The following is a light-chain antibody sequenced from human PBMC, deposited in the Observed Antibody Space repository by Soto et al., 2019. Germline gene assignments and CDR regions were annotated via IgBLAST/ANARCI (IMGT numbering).Light chain of an antibody. CDR2: EVS. V-gene: IGLV2-14*01. CDR1: SSDVGGYNY. CDR3: SSYTSSSTQV. J-gene: IGLJ1*01. Sequence: QSALTQPASVSGSPGQSITISCTGTSSDVGGYNYVFWYQQHPGKAPKLMIYEVSNRPSGVSNRFSGSKSGNTASLTISGLQAEDEADYYSSSYTSSSTQVFGTGTKLTVL.